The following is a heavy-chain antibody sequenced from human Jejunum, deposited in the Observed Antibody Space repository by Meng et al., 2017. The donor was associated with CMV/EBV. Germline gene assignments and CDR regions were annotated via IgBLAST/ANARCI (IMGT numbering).Heavy chain of an antibody. Sequence: ASAFTFSSYAMSWVRQAPGKGLEWVSAISGSGGSTYYADSVKGRFTISRDNSKNTLYLQMNSLRAEDTAVYYCANYYDSSGYLHHWGQGTLVTVSS. V-gene: IGHV3-23*01. J-gene: IGHJ4*02. D-gene: IGHD3-22*01. CDR2: ISGSGGST. CDR1: AFTFSSYA. CDR3: ANYYDSSGYLHH.